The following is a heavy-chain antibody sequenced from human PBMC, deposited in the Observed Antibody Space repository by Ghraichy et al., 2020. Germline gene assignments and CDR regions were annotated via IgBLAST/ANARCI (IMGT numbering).Heavy chain of an antibody. J-gene: IGHJ3*02. CDR1: GFTFSDYY. Sequence: GESLNISCAASGFTFSDYYMSWIRQAPGKGLEWVSYISSSGSTIYYADSVKGRFTISRDNAKNSLYLQMNSLRAEDTAVYYCARGVEGWAGDDAFDIWGQGTMVTVSS. CDR2: ISSSGSTI. D-gene: IGHD3-10*01. CDR3: ARGVEGWAGDDAFDI. V-gene: IGHV3-11*01.